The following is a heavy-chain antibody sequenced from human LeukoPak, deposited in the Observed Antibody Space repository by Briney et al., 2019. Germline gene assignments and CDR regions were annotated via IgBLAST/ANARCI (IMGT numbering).Heavy chain of an antibody. J-gene: IGHJ4*02. D-gene: IGHD6-13*01. Sequence: GGTLRLSCAASGFTFSSYWMHWVRQAPGKGLVWVSRISTDGSSTTYADSVKGRFTISRDNAKDTLYLQMNSLRAEDTAVYYCAGHHQAYSRTYWGQGTLVTVSS. CDR1: GFTFSSYW. CDR3: AGHHQAYSRTY. CDR2: ISTDGSST. V-gene: IGHV3-74*01.